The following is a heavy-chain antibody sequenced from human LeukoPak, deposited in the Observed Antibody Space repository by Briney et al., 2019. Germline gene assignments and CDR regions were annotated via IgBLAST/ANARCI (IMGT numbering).Heavy chain of an antibody. CDR2: ISAYNGNT. V-gene: IGHV1-18*01. CDR3: ARDEDPLRYFDWLLYRAMTVSTCY. D-gene: IGHD3-9*01. CDR1: GYTFTSYG. J-gene: IGHJ4*02. Sequence: ASVKVSCKASGYTFTSYGISWVRQAPGQGLEWMRWISAYNGNTNYAQKLQGRVTMTTDTSTSTAYMELRSLRSDDTAVYYCARDEDPLRYFDWLLYRAMTVSTCYWGQGTLVTVSS.